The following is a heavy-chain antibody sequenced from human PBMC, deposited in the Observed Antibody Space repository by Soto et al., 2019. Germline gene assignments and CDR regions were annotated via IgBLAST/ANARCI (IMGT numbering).Heavy chain of an antibody. J-gene: IGHJ3*02. D-gene: IGHD4-17*01. Sequence: QVQLQQWGAGLLKPSETLSLTCAVYGGSFSGYYWSWIRQPPGKGLEWIGEINHSGSTNYNPSLKSRVTISVDTSKNQFSLKLSSVTAADTAVYYCARVRYGGKNGRDAFDIWGQGTMVTVSS. CDR1: GGSFSGYY. CDR2: INHSGST. CDR3: ARVRYGGKNGRDAFDI. V-gene: IGHV4-34*01.